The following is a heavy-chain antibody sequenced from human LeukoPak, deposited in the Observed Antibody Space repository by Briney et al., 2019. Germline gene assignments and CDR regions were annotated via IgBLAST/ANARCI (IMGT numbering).Heavy chain of an antibody. J-gene: IGHJ5*02. CDR1: GYTFTGYY. Sequence: ASVKVSYKASGYTFTGYYMHWVRQSPGQGLEGRGWINPNSGGTNYAQKFQGRATMTRDTSISTAYMELSRLRSDDTAVYYCARGGVRKQQLSDWFDPWGQGTLVTVSS. V-gene: IGHV1-2*02. D-gene: IGHD6-13*01. CDR3: ARGGVRKQQLSDWFDP. CDR2: INPNSGGT.